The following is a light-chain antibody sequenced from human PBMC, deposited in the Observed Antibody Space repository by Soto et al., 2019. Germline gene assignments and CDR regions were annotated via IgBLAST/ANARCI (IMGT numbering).Light chain of an antibody. CDR3: CSYAGSYTFHV. J-gene: IGLJ1*01. CDR1: SSDVGGYNY. Sequence: SVLTQPRSVSGSPGQSVTISCTGTSSDVGGYNYVSWYQQHPGKAPKLMIYDVSKRPSGVPDRFSGSKSGNTASLTISGLQAEDEADYYCCSYAGSYTFHVFGTGTKVTVL. CDR2: DVS. V-gene: IGLV2-11*01.